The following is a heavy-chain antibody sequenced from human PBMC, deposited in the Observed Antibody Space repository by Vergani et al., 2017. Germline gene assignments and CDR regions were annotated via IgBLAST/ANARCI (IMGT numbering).Heavy chain of an antibody. D-gene: IGHD3-10*01. CDR1: GFSFSDFY. V-gene: IGHV4-34*08. Sequence: EQLVESGGDLVQPGGSLRVSCTASGFSFSDFYMNWIRQPPGKGLELIGEINNDGHTNYNPSLESRVTVSRDTAKNQFSLNLMSVTAADTAMYYCAVRPRVNLVGGEIVTKRTFDYWSQGSLVTVSS. CDR2: INNDGHT. J-gene: IGHJ4*02. CDR3: AVRPRVNLVGGEIVTKRTFDY.